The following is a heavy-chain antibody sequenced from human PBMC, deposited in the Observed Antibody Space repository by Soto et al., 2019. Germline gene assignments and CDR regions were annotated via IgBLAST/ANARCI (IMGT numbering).Heavy chain of an antibody. V-gene: IGHV1-18*01. CDR3: ARAVDYYDSSGYYTHEYFQH. Sequence: QVQLVQSGAEVKKPGASVKVSCKASGYTFTSYGISWVRQATGQGLEWMGWISAYNGNTNYAQKLQGRVTMTTDTATSTVYRERRSLTSDDTAFYNCARAVDYYDSSGYYTHEYFQHWGQGTLVTVSS. CDR2: ISAYNGNT. J-gene: IGHJ1*01. CDR1: GYTFTSYG. D-gene: IGHD3-22*01.